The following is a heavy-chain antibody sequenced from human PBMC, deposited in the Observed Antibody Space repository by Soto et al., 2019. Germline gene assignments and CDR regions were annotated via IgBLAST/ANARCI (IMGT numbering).Heavy chain of an antibody. CDR2: IYNTGNT. D-gene: IGHD2-21*02. CDR1: GGSISSGDYY. J-gene: IGHJ6*02. Sequence: ETLSLTCTVSGGSISSGDYYWSWIRQPPGKGLEWIGYIYNTGNTDYNPSLKSRVTISVDTSKNQFSLKLNSVTAADTAVYYCARDLWGYCGTDCYPLDVWGQGTTVTVSS. V-gene: IGHV4-61*08. CDR3: ARDLWGYCGTDCYPLDV.